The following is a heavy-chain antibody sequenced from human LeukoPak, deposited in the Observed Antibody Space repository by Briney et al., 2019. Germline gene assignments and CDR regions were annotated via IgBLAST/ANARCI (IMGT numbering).Heavy chain of an antibody. Sequence: HPGGSLRLSCVGSGFTFSAYGMSWVRQAPGKGLESVSSISGSDGATSYADSVKGRFTISRDNSKNTLYLQMNSLRAGDTAVYYCAKDMRGVVLVPRAYYFDPWGQGTLVTVSS. CDR3: AKDMRGVVLVPRAYYFDP. CDR1: GFTFSAYG. CDR2: ISGSDGAT. V-gene: IGHV3-23*01. D-gene: IGHD2-8*02. J-gene: IGHJ4*02.